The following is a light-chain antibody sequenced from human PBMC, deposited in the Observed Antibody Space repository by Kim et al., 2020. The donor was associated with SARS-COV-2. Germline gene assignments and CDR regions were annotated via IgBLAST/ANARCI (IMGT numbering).Light chain of an antibody. CDR2: DAS. CDR1: RSMSGG. Sequence: GDRGTSACRASRSMSGGLGWYQRRRGKAPKLLIYDASSLESGVPSRFSGSGSGAEFTLTSSSLQPDDFATYYCQQYNSYPYTCGQGTKLEI. J-gene: IGKJ2*01. V-gene: IGKV1-5*01. CDR3: QQYNSYPYT.